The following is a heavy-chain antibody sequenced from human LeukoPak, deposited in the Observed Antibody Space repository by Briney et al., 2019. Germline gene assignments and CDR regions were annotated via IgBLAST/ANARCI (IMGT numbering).Heavy chain of an antibody. J-gene: IGHJ4*02. CDR3: AKVLSSSWYRGFDY. Sequence: GGSLRLSCATSGFTFGSYAMTWVRQAPGKGLEWVSAISGSGGSTYYADSVKGRFTISRDNSKNTLYLQMNSLRAEDTAVYYCAKVLSSSWYRGFDYWGQGTLVTVSS. V-gene: IGHV3-23*01. D-gene: IGHD6-13*01. CDR2: ISGSGGST. CDR1: GFTFGSYA.